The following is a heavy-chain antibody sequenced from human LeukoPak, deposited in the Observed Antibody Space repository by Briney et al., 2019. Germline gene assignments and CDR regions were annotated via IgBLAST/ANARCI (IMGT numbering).Heavy chain of an antibody. Sequence: PGGSLRLSCAASGFTFSSYAMSWVRQAPGKGLEWVSAISGSGGSTYYADSVKGRLTISRDNSKNTLYLQMNSLRAEDTAVYYCAAALIAAAGNFDYWGQGTLVTVSS. CDR1: GFTFSSYA. V-gene: IGHV3-23*01. D-gene: IGHD6-13*01. J-gene: IGHJ4*02. CDR3: AAALIAAAGNFDY. CDR2: ISGSGGST.